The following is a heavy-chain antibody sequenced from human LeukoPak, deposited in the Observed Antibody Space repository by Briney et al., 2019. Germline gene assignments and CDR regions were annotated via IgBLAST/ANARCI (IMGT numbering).Heavy chain of an antibody. Sequence: GGSLRLSCAASGFTFSSYSMNWVRQAPGKGLEWVSSISSSSSYIYYADSVKGRFTISRDNAKNSLYLQMNSLRAEDTAVYYCTYGSGSYYRYYYYYYMDVWGKGTTVTVSS. CDR3: TYGSGSYYRYYYYYYMDV. J-gene: IGHJ6*03. D-gene: IGHD3-10*01. CDR2: ISSSSSYI. CDR1: GFTFSSYS. V-gene: IGHV3-21*01.